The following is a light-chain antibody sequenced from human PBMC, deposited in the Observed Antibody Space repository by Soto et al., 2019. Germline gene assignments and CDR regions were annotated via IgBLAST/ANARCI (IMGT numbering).Light chain of an antibody. Sequence: DLQITQFPSSLYGSVGDRVTITCRASQSITGWLAWYQQKPGKAPKLLIYKASTLKSGVPSRFSGIISGTEFTLTISSLQPDDVATNDCQHYNSYSEAFGPGTKVEI. CDR1: QSITGW. CDR3: QHYNSYSEA. CDR2: KAS. J-gene: IGKJ1*01. V-gene: IGKV1-5*03.